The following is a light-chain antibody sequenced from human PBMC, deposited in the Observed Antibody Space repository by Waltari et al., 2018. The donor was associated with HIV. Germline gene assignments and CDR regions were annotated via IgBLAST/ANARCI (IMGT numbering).Light chain of an antibody. CDR1: QSVSSSY. CDR2: GAS. V-gene: IGKV3-20*01. Sequence: IVFTQSPGTLSLSPGERATLSCRASQSVSSSYLAWYQQKPGQAPRLLSYGASSRATSIPDRFSGSGSGTDFTLTISRLEPEDFAVYYCQQYGSSPPWTFGQGTKVEIK. CDR3: QQYGSSPPWT. J-gene: IGKJ1*01.